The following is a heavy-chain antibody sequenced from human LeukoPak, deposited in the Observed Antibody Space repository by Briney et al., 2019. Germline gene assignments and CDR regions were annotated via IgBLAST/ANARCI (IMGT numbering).Heavy chain of an antibody. D-gene: IGHD2-2*01. Sequence: GGSLRLSCAASGFTVSSNYMSWVRQAPGKGLEWVSVIYSGGSTYYADSVKGRFTISRDHSENTLYLQMNSLRAEDTAVYYCARDDGYCSSTSCISWGQGTLVTVSS. CDR3: ARDDGYCSSTSCIS. CDR2: IYSGGST. J-gene: IGHJ4*02. V-gene: IGHV3-53*01. CDR1: GFTVSSNY.